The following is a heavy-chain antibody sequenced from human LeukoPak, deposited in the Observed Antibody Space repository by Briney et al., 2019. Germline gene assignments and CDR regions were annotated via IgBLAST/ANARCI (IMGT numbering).Heavy chain of an antibody. J-gene: IGHJ4*02. CDR3: AKDLRIRLWVFDY. D-gene: IGHD5-18*01. CDR2: ISGSGGST. Sequence: PGGSLRLSCAASGYTFSSYARRWVRQAPGKGLEWVSAISGSGGSTYYADSVKGRFTIYRDNYKKTVYVQMDSLRAEDTAVYYCAKDLRIRLWVFDYWGQGTLVTVSS. CDR1: GYTFSSYA. V-gene: IGHV3-23*01.